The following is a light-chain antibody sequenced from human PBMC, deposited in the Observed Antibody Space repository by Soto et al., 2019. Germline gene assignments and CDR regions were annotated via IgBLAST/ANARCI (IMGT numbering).Light chain of an antibody. CDR1: SSDVGSYNL. V-gene: IGLV2-23*02. CDR2: EVS. J-gene: IGLJ2*01. CDR3: CSYADSSPVI. Sequence: QSALTQPASVSGSPGQSITISCTGTSSDVGSYNLVSWHQQHPGKAPKLMIYEVSKRPSGVSNRFSGSKSGNTASLTISGLQAEEEADYYCCSYADSSPVIFGGGTKVTVL.